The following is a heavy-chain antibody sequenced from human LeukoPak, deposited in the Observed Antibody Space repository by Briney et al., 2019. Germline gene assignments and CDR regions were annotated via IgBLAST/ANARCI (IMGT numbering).Heavy chain of an antibody. D-gene: IGHD2-2*01. CDR1: GFTFSSYA. Sequence: GGSLRLSCAASGFTFSSYAMFWVRQAPGKGLEWVSGISGSGDSTYYADSVKGRFTISRDHSKNTLYLQMNSLRAEDTAVYYCAKVAIPSGHNWFDPWGQGTLVTVSS. CDR3: AKVAIPSGHNWFDP. CDR2: ISGSGDST. V-gene: IGHV3-23*01. J-gene: IGHJ5*02.